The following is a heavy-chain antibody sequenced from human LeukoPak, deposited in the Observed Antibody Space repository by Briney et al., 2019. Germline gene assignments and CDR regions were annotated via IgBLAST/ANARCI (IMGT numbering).Heavy chain of an antibody. J-gene: IGHJ4*02. D-gene: IGHD3-22*01. V-gene: IGHV3-30-3*01. CDR1: GFTFSSYA. CDR2: ISYDGSNK. Sequence: PGRSLGLSCAASGFTFSSYAMHWVRQAPGKGLEWVAVISYDGSNKYYADSVKGRFTISRDNSKNTLYLQLNSLRAEDTAVYYCARAATIVVVIAYYFDYWGQGTLVTVSS. CDR3: ARAATIVVVIAYYFDY.